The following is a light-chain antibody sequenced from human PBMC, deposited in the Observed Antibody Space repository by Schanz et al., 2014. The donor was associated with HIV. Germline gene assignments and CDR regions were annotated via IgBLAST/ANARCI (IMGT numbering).Light chain of an antibody. CDR3: VLYMGSGTWV. CDR1: SGSVSTNYY. V-gene: IGLV8-61*01. CDR2: NTN. Sequence: QTVVTQEPSFSVSPGGAVTLTCGLSSGSVSTNYYPSWYQQTPGQAPRTVIYNTNSRSSGVPDRFSGSILGNKAALTITGAQADDESDYYCVLYMGSGTWVFGGGTKLTVL. J-gene: IGLJ3*02.